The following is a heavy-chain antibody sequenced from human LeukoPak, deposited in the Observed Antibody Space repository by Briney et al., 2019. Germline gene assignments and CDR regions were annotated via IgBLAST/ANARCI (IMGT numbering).Heavy chain of an antibody. CDR1: GFTVSSNY. D-gene: IGHD3-10*01. V-gene: IGHV3-21*01. CDR2: ISSSSSYI. CDR3: ARAGGSGSYGMDV. Sequence: GGSLRLSCAASGFTVSSNYMNWVRQAPGKGLEWVSSISSSSSYIYYADSVKGRFTISRDNAKNSLYLQMNSLRAEDTAVYYCARAGGSGSYGMDVWGQGTTVTVSS. J-gene: IGHJ6*02.